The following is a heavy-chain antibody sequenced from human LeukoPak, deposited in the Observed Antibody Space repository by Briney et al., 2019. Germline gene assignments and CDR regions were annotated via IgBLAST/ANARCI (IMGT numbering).Heavy chain of an antibody. Sequence: GGSLRLSCAASGFTFSSNWMHWVRQAPGKGLVWVSRINSDGSSRSYEEPVKGRFTISRDNAKNTLYLQMDSLRAEDTAMYYCTRPLDGYNSFDQWGQGTLVTVSS. J-gene: IGHJ4*02. CDR3: TRPLDGYNSFDQ. CDR1: GFTFSSNW. V-gene: IGHV3-74*01. CDR2: INSDGSSR. D-gene: IGHD5-24*01.